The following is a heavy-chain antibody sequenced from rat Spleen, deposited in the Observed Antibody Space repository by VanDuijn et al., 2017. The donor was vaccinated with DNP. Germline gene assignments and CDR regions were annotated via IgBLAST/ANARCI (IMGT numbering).Heavy chain of an antibody. V-gene: IGHV3-3*01. CDR1: GHSITSNY. CDR3: ARSYYDGSYYYGN. CDR2: INNAGST. J-gene: IGHJ2*01. Sequence: EVQLQESGPGLVKPSQSLSLTCSVTGHSITSNYWAWIRKFPGNKLEWLGYINNAGSTNYNPSLKSRISITRDTSKNQFFLQVNSVTTEDTATYYCARSYYDGSYYYGNWGRGVMVTVSS. D-gene: IGHD1-12*02.